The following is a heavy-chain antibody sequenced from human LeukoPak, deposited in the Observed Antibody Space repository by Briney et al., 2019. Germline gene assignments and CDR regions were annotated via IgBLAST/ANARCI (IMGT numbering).Heavy chain of an antibody. D-gene: IGHD3-22*01. CDR2: INHSGST. V-gene: IGHV4-34*01. CDR3: ARRYYYDSSGYWD. J-gene: IGHJ4*02. Sequence: PSETLSLTCAVYGGSFSGYYWRWIRQPPGEGVEWIGEINHSGSTNYNPSLNSRVTISVDTSKNQFSLKLSSVTAADTAVYYCARRYYYDSSGYWDWGQGTLVTVSS. CDR1: GGSFSGYY.